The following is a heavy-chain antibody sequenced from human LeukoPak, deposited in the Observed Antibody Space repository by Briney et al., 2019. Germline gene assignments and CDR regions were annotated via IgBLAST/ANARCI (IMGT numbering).Heavy chain of an antibody. CDR1: GGTFISYA. Sequence: SVKVSCKASGGTFISYAISWVRQAPGHGLEWMGGIIPIFGTANCAQKFQGRVTITADESTSTAYMELSSLRSEDTAVYYCARDLYCSGGSCYHAEYYYYYGMDVWGQGTTVTVSS. CDR3: ARDLYCSGGSCYHAEYYYYYGMDV. D-gene: IGHD2-15*01. V-gene: IGHV1-69*13. CDR2: IIPIFGTA. J-gene: IGHJ6*02.